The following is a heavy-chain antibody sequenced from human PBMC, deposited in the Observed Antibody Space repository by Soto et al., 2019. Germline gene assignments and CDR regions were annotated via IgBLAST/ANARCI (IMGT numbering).Heavy chain of an antibody. CDR2: ISSSSSYI. V-gene: IGHV3-21*01. Sequence: LRLSCAASGFTFSSYSMNWVRQAPGKGLEWVSSISSSSSYIYYADSVKGRFTISRDNAKNSLYLQMNSLRAEDTAVYYCARSSYPPFKQLAHQTDDAFDIWGQGTMVTVSS. CDR1: GFTFSSYS. D-gene: IGHD6-6*01. CDR3: ARSSYPPFKQLAHQTDDAFDI. J-gene: IGHJ3*02.